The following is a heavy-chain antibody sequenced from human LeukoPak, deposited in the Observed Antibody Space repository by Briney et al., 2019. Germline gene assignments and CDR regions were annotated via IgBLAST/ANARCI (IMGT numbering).Heavy chain of an antibody. CDR2: INPNSGGT. V-gene: IGHV1-2*02. CDR1: GYTFTGYY. J-gene: IGHJ6*02. D-gene: IGHD6-13*01. CDR3: ARDKSGRQQLVYHYYYGMDV. Sequence: GASVKVSCKASGYTFTGYYMHWVRQAPGQGLEWMGWINPNSGGTNYAQKFQGRVTMTRDTSISTAYMELSRLRSDDTAVYYCARDKSGRQQLVYHYYYGMDVWGQGTTVTVSS.